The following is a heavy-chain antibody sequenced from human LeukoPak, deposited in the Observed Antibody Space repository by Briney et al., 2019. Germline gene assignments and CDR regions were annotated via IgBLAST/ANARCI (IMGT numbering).Heavy chain of an antibody. J-gene: IGHJ6*02. Sequence: GGSLRLSCAGSGFTFSSYGMHWVRQAPGKGLEWVAVISYDGRNKYYAGSVKGRLTISRDNSKNTLYLQMNSLRAEDTAVYYCAGQYSSGWYDVGNYYYGMDVWGQGTTVTVSS. V-gene: IGHV3-30*03. CDR2: ISYDGRNK. CDR3: AGQYSSGWYDVGNYYYGMDV. CDR1: GFTFSSYG. D-gene: IGHD6-19*01.